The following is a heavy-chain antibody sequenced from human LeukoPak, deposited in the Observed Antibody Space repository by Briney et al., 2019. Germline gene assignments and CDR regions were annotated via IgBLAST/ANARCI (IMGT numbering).Heavy chain of an antibody. V-gene: IGHV4-59*01. CDR1: FGSINSYY. Sequence: SETLSLTCTVSFGSINSYYWSWIRQPPGKGLEWIGYIYYSGSTNYNPSLKSRVTISVDTSKNQFPLKLSSVTAADTAVYYCAREGWGSDPQNYFDYWGQGTLVTVSS. D-gene: IGHD6-19*01. CDR3: AREGWGSDPQNYFDY. J-gene: IGHJ4*02. CDR2: IYYSGST.